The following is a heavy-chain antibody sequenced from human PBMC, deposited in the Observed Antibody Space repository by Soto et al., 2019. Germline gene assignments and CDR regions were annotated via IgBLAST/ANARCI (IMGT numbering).Heavy chain of an antibody. Sequence: SETLSLTCSVSGGSVSSFYWSWIRQPPGKGLEWIGYMNYSGSTNYNPSLKSRVTISIDTAKNHFSLKLNSVTAADTAVYFCARHQTAVVADFDYWGQGTLVTVSS. J-gene: IGHJ4*02. CDR1: GGSVSSFY. D-gene: IGHD3-22*01. V-gene: IGHV4-59*08. CDR3: ARHQTAVVADFDY. CDR2: MNYSGST.